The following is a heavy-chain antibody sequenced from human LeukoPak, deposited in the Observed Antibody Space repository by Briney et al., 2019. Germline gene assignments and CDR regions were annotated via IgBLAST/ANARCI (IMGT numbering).Heavy chain of an antibody. CDR2: TSSDGSNK. Sequence: GGSLRLSCAASGFTFSSYGMHWVRQAPGKGLEWVAFTSSDGSNKFYADSVKGRFTISRDNSKNTLYLQMNTLSAEDTALYYCARGTNAYPGTDYWGQGTLVTVSS. J-gene: IGHJ4*02. CDR1: GFTFSSYG. CDR3: ARGTNAYPGTDY. D-gene: IGHD1-14*01. V-gene: IGHV3-33*05.